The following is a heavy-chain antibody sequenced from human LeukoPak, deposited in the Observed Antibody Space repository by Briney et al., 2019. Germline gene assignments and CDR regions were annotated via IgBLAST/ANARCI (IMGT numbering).Heavy chain of an antibody. CDR1: GFTFSKSA. V-gene: IGHV3-23*01. D-gene: IGHD4-17*01. CDR3: AKDYGDMPYWYFDL. CDR2: ITGSGARA. Sequence: GGSLRLSCAASGFTFSKSAMNWVRQAPGKGLEWVSAITGSGARAYYADSVKGRFTISRDNSKNTLSLQMNSLRAEDTAIYYCAKDYGDMPYWYFDLWGRGTLVIVSS. J-gene: IGHJ2*01.